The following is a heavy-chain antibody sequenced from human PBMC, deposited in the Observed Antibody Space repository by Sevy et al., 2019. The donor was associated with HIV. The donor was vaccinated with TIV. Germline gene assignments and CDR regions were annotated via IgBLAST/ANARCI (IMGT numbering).Heavy chain of an antibody. Sequence: GGSLRLSCAASGFTFSRYAMHWVRQAPGKGLEWVTIISYDGTIKYYAESVKGRFTISRDNSKNNLYLQMNSLSTDDTAVYYCARNPNYSDDSSGSVHDAFDIWGQGTTVTVSS. V-gene: IGHV3-30-3*01. D-gene: IGHD3-22*01. CDR1: GFTFSRYA. J-gene: IGHJ3*02. CDR3: ARNPNYSDDSSGSVHDAFDI. CDR2: ISYDGTIK.